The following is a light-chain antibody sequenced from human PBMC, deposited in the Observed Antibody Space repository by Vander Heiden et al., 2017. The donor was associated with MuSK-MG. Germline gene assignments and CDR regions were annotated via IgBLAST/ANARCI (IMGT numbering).Light chain of an antibody. Sequence: SSELTQDPAVSVALGQTVRITCQGDSLRSYYASWYPQKPGQAPVLLIYGKNNRPSGIPDRFSGSSSGNTASVTITGAQAEEEADYYCHSRDSSGNHVVFGGGTKLTVL. J-gene: IGLJ2*01. CDR3: HSRDSSGNHVV. CDR1: SLRSYY. V-gene: IGLV3-19*01. CDR2: GKN.